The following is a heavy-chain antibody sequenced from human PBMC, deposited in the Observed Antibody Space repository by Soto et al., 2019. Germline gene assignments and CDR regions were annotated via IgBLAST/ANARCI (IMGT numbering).Heavy chain of an antibody. CDR3: AKVPDYHFWSGHDY. V-gene: IGHV3-23*01. Sequence: EVQMLESGGGLVQPGGSLRLSCAASGFTFSTYAMSWVRQAPGKGLEWVSGISAGDGDTYYADSVKGRFTISRDTSKNTLFLQMNSLRAEDTAVYYCAKVPDYHFWSGHDYWGQGTLVTVSS. D-gene: IGHD3-3*01. CDR1: GFTFSTYA. J-gene: IGHJ4*02. CDR2: ISAGDGDT.